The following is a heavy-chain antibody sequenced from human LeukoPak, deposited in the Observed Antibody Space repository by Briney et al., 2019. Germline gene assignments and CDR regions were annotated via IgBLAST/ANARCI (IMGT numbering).Heavy chain of an antibody. J-gene: IGHJ4*02. CDR2: IYSGDSGGST. CDR1: GFTFSSYA. CDR3: ARDWSHRCFDY. Sequence: PGGSLRLSCAASGFTFSSYAMSWVRQAPGKGLEWVSVIYSGDSGGSTYYADSVKGRFTISRDNSKNTLYLQMNSLRAEDTAVYYCARDWSHRCFDYWGQGTQVTVSS. D-gene: IGHD3-3*01. V-gene: IGHV3-23*03.